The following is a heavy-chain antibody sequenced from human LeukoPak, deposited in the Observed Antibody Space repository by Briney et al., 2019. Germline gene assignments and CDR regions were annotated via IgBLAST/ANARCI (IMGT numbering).Heavy chain of an antibody. Sequence: PSETLSLTCAVSGGSISSSNWWSWVRQPPGKGLEWIGEIYHSGSTNYNPSLKSRVTISVDKSKNQFSLKLSSVTAADTAVYYCARDPYYDFWSGYLVDPLDAFDIWGQGTMVTVSS. J-gene: IGHJ3*02. V-gene: IGHV4-4*02. D-gene: IGHD3-3*01. CDR3: ARDPYYDFWSGYLVDPLDAFDI. CDR1: GGSISSSNW. CDR2: IYHSGST.